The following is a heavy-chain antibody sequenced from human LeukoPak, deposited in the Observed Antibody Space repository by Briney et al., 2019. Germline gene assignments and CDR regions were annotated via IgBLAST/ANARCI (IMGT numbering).Heavy chain of an antibody. V-gene: IGHV3-23*01. CDR2: STASGSTT. D-gene: IGHD6-13*01. J-gene: IGHJ4*02. CDR1: GFTFSDYT. Sequence: GGSLRLSCVASGFTFSDYTMSWVRQAPGRGLEWVSCSTASGSTTSYTDSVEGRCIISRENSEHTLYLQMTSVRAEDTAVYYCARPKSSCYPLDYWGQGTLVTVSS. CDR3: ARPKSSCYPLDY.